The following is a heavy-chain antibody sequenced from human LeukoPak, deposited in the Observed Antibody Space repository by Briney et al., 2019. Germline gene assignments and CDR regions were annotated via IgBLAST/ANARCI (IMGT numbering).Heavy chain of an antibody. CDR3: AKLGATRYYYYYYYMDV. CDR1: GFTFSSYA. CDR2: ISGSGGST. Sequence: GGSLRLSCAASGFTFSSYAMSWVRQAPGKGVEWGSAISGSGGSTYYADSVKGGFTISRDNSKNTLYLQMNSLRAEDTAVYYCAKLGATRYYYYYYYMDVWGKGTTVTISS. J-gene: IGHJ6*03. D-gene: IGHD1-26*01. V-gene: IGHV3-23*01.